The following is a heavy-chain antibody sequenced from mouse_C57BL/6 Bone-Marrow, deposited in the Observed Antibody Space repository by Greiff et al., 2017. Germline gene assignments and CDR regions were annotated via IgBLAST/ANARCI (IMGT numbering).Heavy chain of an antibody. CDR3: ARSGAIDY. J-gene: IGHJ4*01. CDR1: GYTFTDYY. CDR2: IYPGSGNT. D-gene: IGHD3-1*01. V-gene: IGHV1-76*01. Sequence: QVQLQQSGAELVRPGASVKLSCKASGYTFTDYYINWVKQRPGQGLEWIARIYPGSGNTYYNEKFKGKATLTAEKSSSTAYMQLSSLTSEDSAVYFCARSGAIDYWGQGTSVTVSS.